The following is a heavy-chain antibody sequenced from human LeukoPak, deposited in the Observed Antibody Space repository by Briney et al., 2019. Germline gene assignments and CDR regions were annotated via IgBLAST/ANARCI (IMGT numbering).Heavy chain of an antibody. V-gene: IGHV1-2*04. J-gene: IGHJ4*02. CDR1: GYTFTGYY. CDR3: ARAGGASDSSGWYVFDY. D-gene: IGHD6-19*01. Sequence: ASVTVSCKASGYTFTGYYIHWVRQAPGQGLEWMGWINPNSGGTNYAQMFQGWVTMTRDTSNSTAYMELSRLRSDDTAVYYCARAGGASDSSGWYVFDYWGQGTLVTVSS. CDR2: INPNSGGT.